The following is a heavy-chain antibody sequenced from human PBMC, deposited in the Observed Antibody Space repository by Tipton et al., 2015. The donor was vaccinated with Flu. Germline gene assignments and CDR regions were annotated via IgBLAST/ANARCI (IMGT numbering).Heavy chain of an antibody. CDR2: IAYDGSYK. V-gene: IGHV3-33*05. CDR1: GFTFSSYG. Sequence: QVQLVQSGGGVVQPGRSLRLSCAASGFTFSSYGMHWVRQAPGKGLEWVAVIAYDGSYKYCAESVRGRCTIPRDNSKDTVYLEMNSLRAEDTSVYYCAREPRAGDCQFDSWGQGTLVTVSS. J-gene: IGHJ5*01. D-gene: IGHD2-21*01. CDR3: AREPRAGDCQFDS.